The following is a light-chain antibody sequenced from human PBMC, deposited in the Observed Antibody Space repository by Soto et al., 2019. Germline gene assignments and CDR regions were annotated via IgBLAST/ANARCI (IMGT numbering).Light chain of an antibody. CDR2: WAS. CDR3: QQYYSTPWT. CDR1: QKVLYSSNNKNY. V-gene: IGKV4-1*01. Sequence: DIVMTQSPDSLAVSLGERATSNCKSSQKVLYSSNNKNYLAWYQQKPGQTPKLLIYWASTRESGVPDRFSGSGSGTDCTLTISRLQAEDVAVYYCQQYYSTPWTFGQGTKVDI. J-gene: IGKJ1*01.